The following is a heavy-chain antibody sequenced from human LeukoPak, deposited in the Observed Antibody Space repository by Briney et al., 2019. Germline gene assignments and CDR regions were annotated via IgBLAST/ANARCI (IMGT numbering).Heavy chain of an antibody. CDR3: ARVPFTREWELPCDY. V-gene: IGHV4-31*03. CDR2: IYYSGST. D-gene: IGHD1-26*01. CDR1: GGSISSGGYY. J-gene: IGHJ4*02. Sequence: PSETLSLTCTVSGGSISSGGYYWSWIREHPGKGLEWIGYIYYSGSTYYNPSLKSRVTISVDTSKNQFSLKLSSVTAADTAVYHCARVPFTREWELPCDYWGQGTLVTVSS.